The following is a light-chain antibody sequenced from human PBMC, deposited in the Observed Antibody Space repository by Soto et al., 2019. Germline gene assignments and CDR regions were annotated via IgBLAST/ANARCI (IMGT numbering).Light chain of an antibody. CDR1: QSISSW. CDR2: DAS. J-gene: IGKJ2*01. V-gene: IGKV1-5*01. Sequence: DIQMTQSPSTLSASVGDRVTITCRASQSISSWLAWYQQKPGKAPKLLIYDASSLESGVPSRFSGSGTGTKFTLTISSLQPDDFANYYCQQYNSYSMYTFGQGTKLEIK. CDR3: QQYNSYSMYT.